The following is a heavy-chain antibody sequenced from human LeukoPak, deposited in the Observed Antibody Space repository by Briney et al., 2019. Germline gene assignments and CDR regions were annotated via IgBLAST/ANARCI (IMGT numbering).Heavy chain of an antibody. D-gene: IGHD3-3*01. CDR3: ARGGRTTRFYDFWSGRFDP. V-gene: IGHV4-30-4*08. CDR1: GGSISSGDNY. Sequence: SETLSLTCTVSGGSISSGDNYWSWIRQPPGKGLEWIGYIYYSGSTYYNPSLKSRVTISVDTSKNQFSLKLSSMSAADTAVYYCARGGRTTRFYDFWSGRFDPWGQGTLVTVSS. J-gene: IGHJ5*02. CDR2: IYYSGST.